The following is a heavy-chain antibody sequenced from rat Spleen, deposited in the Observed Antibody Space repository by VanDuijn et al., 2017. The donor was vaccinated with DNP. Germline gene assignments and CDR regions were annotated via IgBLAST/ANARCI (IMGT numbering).Heavy chain of an antibody. CDR2: IRYDGGST. J-gene: IGHJ2*01. Sequence: EVQLVESGGDLVQPGRSLKLFCAASGFTFSDYYMAWIRQAPTKGLEWVAYIRYDGGSTKYGDSVKGRFTISRDNAKNTLYMQMNILRSEDMATYYCVRWNSGHFDYWGQGVMVTVSS. CDR1: GFTFSDYY. V-gene: IGHV5-22*01. CDR3: VRWNSGHFDY. D-gene: IGHD4-3*01.